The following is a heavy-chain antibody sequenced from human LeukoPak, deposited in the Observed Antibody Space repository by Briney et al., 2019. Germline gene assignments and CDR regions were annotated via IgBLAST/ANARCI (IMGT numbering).Heavy chain of an antibody. J-gene: IGHJ6*02. CDR2: INPSGGST. V-gene: IGHV1-46*01. Sequence: ASVKVSCKASGYTFTSYYMHWVRQAPGQGLEWMGIINPSGGSTSYAQKFQGRVTMTRDTSTSTVYMELSSLRSEDTAVYYCARIPIAAAGSPNYYYHGMDVGGQGTTVTVSS. CDR3: ARIPIAAAGSPNYYYHGMDV. D-gene: IGHD6-13*01. CDR1: GYTFTSYY.